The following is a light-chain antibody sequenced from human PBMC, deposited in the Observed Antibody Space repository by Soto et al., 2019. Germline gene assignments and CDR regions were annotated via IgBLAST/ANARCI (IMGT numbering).Light chain of an antibody. CDR3: SSYTSSSTWL. V-gene: IGLV2-14*03. CDR1: SSDVGDYNY. J-gene: IGLJ3*02. CDR2: EVS. Sequence: QSALTQPASVSGSPGQSITISCTGTSSDVGDYNYVSWYQQHPGKAPKLMIYEVSNRPSGVSNRFSGSKSANTASLTIAGLQAGDEADYYCSSYTSSSTWLFGGGTKVPVL.